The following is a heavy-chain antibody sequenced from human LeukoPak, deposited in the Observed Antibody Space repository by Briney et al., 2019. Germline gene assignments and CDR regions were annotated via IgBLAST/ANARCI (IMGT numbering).Heavy chain of an antibody. J-gene: IGHJ3*02. V-gene: IGHV4-59*01. CDR2: IYYSGST. Sequence: SETLSLTCTVSGDSIGTYYWSWIRQPPGKGLEWIGYIYYSGSTNYNPSLKSRVTISVDTSKNQFSLKLSSVTAADTAVYYCARDKDAFDIWGQGTMVTVSS. CDR1: GDSIGTYY. CDR3: ARDKDAFDI.